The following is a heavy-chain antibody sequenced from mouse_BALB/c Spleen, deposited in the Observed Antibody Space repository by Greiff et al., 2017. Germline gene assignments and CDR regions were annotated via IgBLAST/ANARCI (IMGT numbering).Heavy chain of an antibody. V-gene: IGHV1S26*01. CDR3: ARAYDDYAMDY. CDR1: GYTFTSYT. CDR2: INPSSGYT. Sequence: VQLQQSGPELVKPGASVKMSCKASGYTFTSYTMHWVKQRPGQGLEWIGYINPSSGYTNYNQKFKDKATLTADKSSSTAYMQLSSLTSEDSAVYYCARAYDDYAMDYWGQGTSVTVS. J-gene: IGHJ4*01. D-gene: IGHD2-14*01.